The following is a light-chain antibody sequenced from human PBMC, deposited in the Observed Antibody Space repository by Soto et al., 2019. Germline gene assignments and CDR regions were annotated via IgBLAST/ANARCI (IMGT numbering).Light chain of an antibody. J-gene: IGLJ2*01. V-gene: IGLV1-40*01. Sequence: QSVLTQPPSVSGAPGQRVTISCTGSSSNIGAVYDVHWYQQLPGRAPKLLIYGNNNRPSGVPDRFSGSKSGSSASLAITGLQAEDEAHYHCQSYDNSLGGVVFGGGTKLTVL. CDR1: SSNIGAVYD. CDR2: GNN. CDR3: QSYDNSLGGVV.